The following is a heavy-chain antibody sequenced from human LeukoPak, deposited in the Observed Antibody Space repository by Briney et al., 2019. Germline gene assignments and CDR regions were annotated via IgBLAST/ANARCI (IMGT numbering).Heavy chain of an antibody. CDR3: ARGLGSWYYFDY. Sequence: GGSLRLSCAASGFTFSSYAMHWVRQAPGKGLEYVSAISSNGGSKYYANSVKGRFTISRDNSKNTLYLQMGSLRAEDMAVYYCARGLGSWYYFDYWGQGTLVTVSS. V-gene: IGHV3-64*01. CDR1: GFTFSSYA. J-gene: IGHJ4*02. CDR2: ISSNGGSK. D-gene: IGHD6-13*01.